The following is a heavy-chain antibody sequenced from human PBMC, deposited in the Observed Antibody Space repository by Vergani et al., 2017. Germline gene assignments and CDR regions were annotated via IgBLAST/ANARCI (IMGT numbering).Heavy chain of an antibody. Sequence: EVQLVESGGDLVQPGRSLRLSCTASGFTFGYYAMDWFRQAPGQGLEWVGGIRSKAYGQATIYAASVKGRFTIPRDDSKSIAYLQRNNLQTEDTAMYYCVRDQVTMLRGSDALDIWGQGTMVTVSS. D-gene: IGHD3-10*01. CDR2: IRSKAYGQAT. J-gene: IGHJ3*02. CDR1: GFTFGYYA. V-gene: IGHV3-49*03. CDR3: VRDQVTMLRGSDALDI.